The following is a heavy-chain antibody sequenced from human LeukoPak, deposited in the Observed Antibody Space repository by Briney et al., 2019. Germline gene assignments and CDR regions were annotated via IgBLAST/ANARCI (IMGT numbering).Heavy chain of an antibody. CDR1: GLSFSFYA. J-gene: IGHJ6*02. V-gene: IGHV3-23*01. CDR2: ISGGGAGT. CDR3: TRDGSVRPYYYGMDV. D-gene: IGHD4-11*01. Sequence: GGSLRLSCAASGLSFSFYAMSWVRQAPGKGLEWVSSISGGGAGTYYADSVRGRFTISRDNSKNTLYLQMNSLRAEDTAVYYCTRDGSVRPYYYGMDVWGQGTTVTVSS.